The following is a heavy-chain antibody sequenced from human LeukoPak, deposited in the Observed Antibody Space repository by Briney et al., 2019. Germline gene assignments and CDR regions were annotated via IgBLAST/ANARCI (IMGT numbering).Heavy chain of an antibody. Sequence: PSETLSLTCTVSGGSISSYYWSWIREPPGKGLEWSGYIYYSGSTNYNPSLKSRVTISVDTSKNRFSLKLSSVTAADTAVYYCARWEYCGGDCYPAAFDYWGQGTLVTVSS. V-gene: IGHV4-59*01. CDR2: IYYSGST. J-gene: IGHJ4*02. CDR1: GGSISSYY. CDR3: ARWEYCGGDCYPAAFDY. D-gene: IGHD2-21*02.